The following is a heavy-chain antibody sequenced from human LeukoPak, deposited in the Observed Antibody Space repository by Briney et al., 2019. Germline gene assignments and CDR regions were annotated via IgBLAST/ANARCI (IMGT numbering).Heavy chain of an antibody. V-gene: IGHV4-39*07. CDR2: IYHSGST. CDR3: ARLEPGDIDY. J-gene: IGHJ4*02. D-gene: IGHD7-27*01. Sequence: SETLSLTCTVSGGSISSSSYYWGWIRQPPGKGLEWIGSIYHSGSTYYNPSLKSRVTISVDTSKNQFSLKLSSVTAADTAVYYCARLEPGDIDYWGQGTLVTVSS. CDR1: GGSISSSSYY.